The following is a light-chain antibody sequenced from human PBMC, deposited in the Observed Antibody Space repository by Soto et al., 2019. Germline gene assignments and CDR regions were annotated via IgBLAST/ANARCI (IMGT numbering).Light chain of an antibody. J-gene: IGLJ1*01. Sequence: QAVVTQPPSVSGSPGQSVTISCTGTSTDFVTYNRVSWYQQPPGTAPKLIVYEASNRPSGVPDRFSGSKSGNTASPTISGLQAADEADYYCSLYTSENTYVFGTGTKVTVL. V-gene: IGLV2-18*01. CDR2: EAS. CDR3: SLYTSENTYV. CDR1: STDFVTYNR.